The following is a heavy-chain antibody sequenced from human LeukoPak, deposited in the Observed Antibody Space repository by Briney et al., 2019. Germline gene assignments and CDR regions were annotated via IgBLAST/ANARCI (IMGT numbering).Heavy chain of an antibody. V-gene: IGHV1-46*01. Sequence: ASVKVSCKTSGYTFSSHCIHWVRQAPGQGPEWMGISNPRGGGTSYAQKFQGRLTMTRDTSTSTVCLELSSLRSEDTAVYYCARDPYYGSGTYNYFDYWGQGTLVTVSS. D-gene: IGHD3-10*01. CDR2: SNPRGGGT. J-gene: IGHJ4*02. CDR3: ARDPYYGSGTYNYFDY. CDR1: GYTFSSHC.